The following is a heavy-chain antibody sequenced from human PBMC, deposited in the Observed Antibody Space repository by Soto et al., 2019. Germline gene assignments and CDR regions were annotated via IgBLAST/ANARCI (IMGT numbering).Heavy chain of an antibody. J-gene: IGHJ4*02. CDR2: IWYDGSNK. V-gene: IGHV3-33*01. CDR1: GFTFSSYG. Sequence: GSLRLSCAASGFTFSSYGMHGVRQAPGKGLEWVAVIWYDGSNKYYADSVKGRFTISRDNSKNTLYLQMNSLRAEETAVYYCARDGRIAVAGTGCDYWGQGALVTVSS. D-gene: IGHD6-19*01. CDR3: ARDGRIAVAGTGCDY.